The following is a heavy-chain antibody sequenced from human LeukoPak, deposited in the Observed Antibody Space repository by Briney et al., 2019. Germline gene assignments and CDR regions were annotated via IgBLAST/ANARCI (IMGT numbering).Heavy chain of an antibody. CDR1: GFTVSSNY. V-gene: IGHV3-66*01. CDR3: AKAKSSTVTTSFDY. Sequence: GGSLRLSCAASGFTVSSNYMSWVRQAPGKGLEWVSVIYSGGSTYYADSVKGRFTISRDNSKNTLYLQMNSLRAEDMAVYYCAKAKSSTVTTSFDYWGQGTLVTVSS. J-gene: IGHJ4*02. CDR2: IYSGGST. D-gene: IGHD4-17*01.